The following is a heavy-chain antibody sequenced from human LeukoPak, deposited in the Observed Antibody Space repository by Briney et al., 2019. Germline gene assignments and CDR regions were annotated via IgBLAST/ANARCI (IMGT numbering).Heavy chain of an antibody. J-gene: IGHJ3*01. Sequence: SETLSLTRVVSGGFISSGGYYWGWIRHSPEKGLEWIGSVHHSGITYYNTSLKSRVTISVDKSKNQFSLELTSVTAADTAVYYCARNPPNYYDSSGRMGAFDVWGQGTMVTVSS. CDR1: GGFISSGGYY. CDR3: ARNPPNYYDSSGRMGAFDV. CDR2: VHHSGIT. V-gene: IGHV4-39*01. D-gene: IGHD3-22*01.